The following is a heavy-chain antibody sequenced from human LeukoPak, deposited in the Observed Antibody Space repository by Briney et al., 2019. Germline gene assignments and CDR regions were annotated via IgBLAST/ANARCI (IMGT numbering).Heavy chain of an antibody. CDR3: ARDGYYYGSGSYSNSIDY. CDR1: GGSISSSNW. J-gene: IGHJ4*02. V-gene: IGHV4-4*02. CDR2: IYHSGST. D-gene: IGHD3-10*01. Sequence: SGTLSLTCAVSGGSISSSNWWSWVRQPPGKGLEWIGEIYHSGSTNYNPSLKSRVTISVDKSKNQFSLKLSSVTAADTAVYYCARDGYYYGSGSYSNSIDYWGQGTLVTVSS.